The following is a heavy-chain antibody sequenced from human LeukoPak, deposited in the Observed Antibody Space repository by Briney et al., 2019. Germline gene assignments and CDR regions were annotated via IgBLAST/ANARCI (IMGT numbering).Heavy chain of an antibody. CDR2: ISRSSAYI. Sequence: GGSLRLSCAASGFTLSSYSMNWVRQAPGKGLEWVSSISRSSAYIYYADSVKGRFTISRDNARNSLYLQMNTLRADDTAFYYCVRVSTGYYFDSWGQGTLVTVSS. V-gene: IGHV3-21*04. CDR3: VRVSTGYYFDS. D-gene: IGHD6-19*01. J-gene: IGHJ4*02. CDR1: GFTLSSYS.